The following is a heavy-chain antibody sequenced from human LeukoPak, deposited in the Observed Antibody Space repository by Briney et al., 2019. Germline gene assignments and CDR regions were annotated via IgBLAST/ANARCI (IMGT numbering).Heavy chain of an antibody. CDR1: GFTFSSYG. Sequence: PGRSLRLSCAASGFTFSSYGMHWVRQAPGKGLEWVAVIWYDGSNKYYADSVKGRFTISRDNSKNTLYLQMNSLRAEDTAVYYCAREAGIAAAYNWFDPWGQGTLVTVSS. CDR2: IWYDGSNK. CDR3: AREAGIAAAYNWFDP. J-gene: IGHJ5*02. V-gene: IGHV3-33*01. D-gene: IGHD6-13*01.